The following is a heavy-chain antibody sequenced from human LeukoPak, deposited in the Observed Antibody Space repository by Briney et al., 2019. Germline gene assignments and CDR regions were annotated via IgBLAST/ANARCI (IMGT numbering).Heavy chain of an antibody. Sequence: PGGSLRLSCAASGFTFSSYGMHWVRQAPGKGLEWVAFIRYDGSNKYYADSVKGRFTISRDNAKNSLYLQMNSLRAEDTAVYYCARSDVLLWFGELLYYFDYWGQGTLVTVSS. CDR1: GFTFSSYG. D-gene: IGHD3-10*01. CDR2: IRYDGSNK. CDR3: ARSDVLLWFGELLYYFDY. V-gene: IGHV3-30*02. J-gene: IGHJ4*02.